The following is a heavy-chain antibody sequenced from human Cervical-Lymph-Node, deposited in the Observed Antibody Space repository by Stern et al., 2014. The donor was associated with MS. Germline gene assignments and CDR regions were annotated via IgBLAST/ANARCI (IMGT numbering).Heavy chain of an antibody. CDR3: AKTMGTGYWRPFDY. Sequence: QLQLQESGPGLVRPSGTLSLTCTVSGVSVTTSDWGSWVRQPPGKGLEWIGEVYHSGSTNYSPSLKNRVTISMDVSKRQFSLNLTSVTAADTAVYYCAKTMGTGYWRPFDYWGQGSLVTVSS. V-gene: IGHV4-4*02. J-gene: IGHJ4*02. CDR1: GVSVTTSDW. D-gene: IGHD1-1*01. CDR2: VYHSGST.